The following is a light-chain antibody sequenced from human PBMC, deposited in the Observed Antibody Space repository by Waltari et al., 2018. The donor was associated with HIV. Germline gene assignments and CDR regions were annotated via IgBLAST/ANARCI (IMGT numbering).Light chain of an antibody. CDR1: SSDVGGYNY. J-gene: IGLJ2*01. CDR3: SSYTISSTLVV. CDR2: EGS. Sequence: QSALTQPASVSGSPGQSITISCTGTSSDVGGYNYGSWYQQHPGKAPQLMIYEGSKRPSGVSNGFPGSKAGNTASLTSSGLQAEDEADYYCSSYTISSTLVVFGGGTKLTVL. V-gene: IGLV2-14*01.